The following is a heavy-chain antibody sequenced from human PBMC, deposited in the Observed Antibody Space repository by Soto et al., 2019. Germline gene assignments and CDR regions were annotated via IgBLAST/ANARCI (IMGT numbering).Heavy chain of an antibody. CDR2: ISGSGGST. CDR3: ANDKGDFWSGYLKTFDY. Sequence: GGSLRLSCAASGFTFSSYAMSWVRQAPGKGLEWVSAISGSGGSTYYADSVKGRFTISRDNSKNTLYLQMNSLRAEDTAVYYCANDKGDFWSGYLKTFDYWGQGTLVTVSS. D-gene: IGHD3-3*01. V-gene: IGHV3-23*01. CDR1: GFTFSSYA. J-gene: IGHJ4*02.